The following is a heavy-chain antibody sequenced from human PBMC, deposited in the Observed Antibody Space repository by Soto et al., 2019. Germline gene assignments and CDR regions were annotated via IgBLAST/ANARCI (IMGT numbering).Heavy chain of an antibody. J-gene: IGHJ1*01. Sequence: HPGGSLRLSCAASGFAFSRFPMHWVRQAPGKGLVWVSPIDGDGGSTSYADSVKGRFTISRDNSKNTLYLQMNSLRAEDTAVYYCAKGYRYFTHWGQGAQVTVSS. CDR3: AKGYRYFTH. V-gene: IGHV3-74*01. CDR1: GFAFSRFP. D-gene: IGHD5-18*01. CDR2: IDGDGGST.